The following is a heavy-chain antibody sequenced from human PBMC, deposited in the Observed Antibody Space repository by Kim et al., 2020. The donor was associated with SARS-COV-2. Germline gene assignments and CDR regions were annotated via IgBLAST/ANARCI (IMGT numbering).Heavy chain of an antibody. CDR1: GGSISSYY. J-gene: IGHJ4*02. CDR3: ASSGGRYFDWLSPYYFDY. V-gene: IGHV4-59*01. Sequence: SETLSLTCTVSGGSISSYYWSWIRQPPGKGLEWIGYIYYSGSTNYNPSLKSRVTISVDTSKNQFSLKLSSVTAADTAVYYCASSGGRYFDWLSPYYFDYWGQGTLVTVSS. D-gene: IGHD3-9*01. CDR2: IYYSGST.